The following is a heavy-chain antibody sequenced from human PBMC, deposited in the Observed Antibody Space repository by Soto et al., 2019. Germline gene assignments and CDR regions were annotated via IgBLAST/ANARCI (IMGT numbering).Heavy chain of an antibody. V-gene: IGHV4-61*01. CDR3: ARDHGGSYRPGSFDP. Sequence: SETLSLTCTVSGGSVSSGSYYWSWIRQPPGKGLEWIGYIYYSGSTNYNPSLKSRVTISVDTSKNQFSLKLSSVTAADTAVYYCARDHGGSYRPGSFDPWGQGTLVTVSS. J-gene: IGHJ5*02. D-gene: IGHD1-26*01. CDR2: IYYSGST. CDR1: GGSVSSGSYY.